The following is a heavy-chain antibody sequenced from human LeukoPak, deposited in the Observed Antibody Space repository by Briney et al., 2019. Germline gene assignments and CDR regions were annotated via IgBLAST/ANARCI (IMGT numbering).Heavy chain of an antibody. CDR3: ARHYSGSYYVRQSLSYYYCGMDV. V-gene: IGHV4-59*13. CDR1: VGSISIYY. Sequence: PSETLSLTCTVSVGSISIYYWSWFRQPPGKGLGGMGFIFYGGGTTYNPSLKSRVTISVDTSKNQFSLKLSSVTAADTAVYYCARHYSGSYYVRQSLSYYYCGMDVWGQGTTVTVSS. CDR2: IFYGGGT. D-gene: IGHD1-26*01. J-gene: IGHJ6*02.